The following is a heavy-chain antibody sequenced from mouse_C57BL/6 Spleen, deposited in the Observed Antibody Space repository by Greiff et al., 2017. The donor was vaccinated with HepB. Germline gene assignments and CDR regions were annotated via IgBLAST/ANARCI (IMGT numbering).Heavy chain of an antibody. Sequence: EVKLVESEGGLVQPGSSMKLSCTASGFTFSDYYMAWVRQVPEKGLEWVANINYDGSSTYYLDSLKSRFIISSDNAKNILYLQMSSLNSEDTATDYCAREDYAMDYWGQGTSVTVSS. J-gene: IGHJ4*01. CDR1: GFTFSDYY. CDR2: INYDGSST. CDR3: AREDYAMDY. V-gene: IGHV5-16*01.